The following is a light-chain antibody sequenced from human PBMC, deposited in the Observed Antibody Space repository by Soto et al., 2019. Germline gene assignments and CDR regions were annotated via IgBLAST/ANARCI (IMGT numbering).Light chain of an antibody. V-gene: IGKV2-30*01. CDR1: QSIVYSDGQAY. Sequence: DVVMTQSPLSLPVTLGQPASISCRSSQSIVYSDGQAYLSWFQQRPGQSPRRLIYRASNRDSGVPDRFSGSGLGTDFTLQIDRVEAEDVGIYYCMQGTRWPPTFGRGTRVEIK. J-gene: IGKJ1*01. CDR2: RAS. CDR3: MQGTRWPPT.